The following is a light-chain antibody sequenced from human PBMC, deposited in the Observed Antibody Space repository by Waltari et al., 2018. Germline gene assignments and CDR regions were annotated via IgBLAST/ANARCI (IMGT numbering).Light chain of an antibody. Sequence: IALTQTPATLSLSPGERATLSCRASQSVSSYLAWYQQKPGQAPRLLIYDASNRATGIPARFSGSGSGTDFTLTISSLESEDFAVYYCQQRSNWPPLTFGGGTKVEIK. CDR3: QQRSNWPPLT. CDR1: QSVSSY. J-gene: IGKJ4*01. V-gene: IGKV3-11*01. CDR2: DAS.